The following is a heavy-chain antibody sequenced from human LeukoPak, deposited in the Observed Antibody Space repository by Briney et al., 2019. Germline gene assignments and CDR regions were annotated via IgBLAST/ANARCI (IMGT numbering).Heavy chain of an antibody. CDR2: ISNSGDTI. Sequence: PGGSLRLSCAASRLTFGDFSDCYMSWIRQTPGKGLEGLSYISNSGDTIYYADSVKGRFTISRDNAKKSLFLQMHGLRVEDTAVYDCVITAGRAGATDHWGQGALVTVSS. CDR1: RLTFGDFSDCY. J-gene: IGHJ5*02. D-gene: IGHD1-14*01. V-gene: IGHV3-11*04. CDR3: VITAGRAGATDH.